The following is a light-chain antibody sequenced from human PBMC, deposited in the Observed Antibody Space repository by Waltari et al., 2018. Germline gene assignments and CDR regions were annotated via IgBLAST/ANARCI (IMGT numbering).Light chain of an antibody. J-gene: IGLJ3*02. CDR3: LAWDSSTAWV. Sequence: SYELTQPPSVSVSPGQTVSITCSGDKLGDKYASWYQQKPGQSPVLVIYQDTKRLSGIPERFSGSNSGNTATLTISGTQGMDEADYYCLAWDSSTAWVFGGGTKLTVL. V-gene: IGLV3-1*01. CDR1: KLGDKY. CDR2: QDT.